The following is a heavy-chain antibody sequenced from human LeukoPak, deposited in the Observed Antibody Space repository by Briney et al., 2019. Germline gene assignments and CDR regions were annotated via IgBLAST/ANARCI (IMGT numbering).Heavy chain of an antibody. CDR2: IKSKTDGGTT. D-gene: IGHD2-2*01. CDR3: VKPVGLEVPAASRYFDL. Sequence: GGSLRLSCAASGFTFSNAWMTWVRQAPGKGLEWVGRIKSKTDGGTTDYAAPVKGRFTISRDDSKNTLYLQMNSLKTEDTAVYYCVKPVGLEVPAASRYFDLWGRGTQVTVSS. CDR1: GFTFSNAW. V-gene: IGHV3-15*01. J-gene: IGHJ2*01.